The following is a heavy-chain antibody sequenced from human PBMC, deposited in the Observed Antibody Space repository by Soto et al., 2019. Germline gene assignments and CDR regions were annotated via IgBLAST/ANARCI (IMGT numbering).Heavy chain of an antibody. D-gene: IGHD2-15*01. V-gene: IGHV4-59*08. CDR2: IYYSGST. CDR1: GGSISSYY. J-gene: IGHJ6*03. CDR3: ARANSVSSAVVVAATPRANYYYYMDV. Sequence: SETLSLTCTVSGGSISSYYWSWIRQPPGKGLEWIGYIYYSGSTNYNPSLKSRVTISVDTSKNQFSLKLSSVTAADTAVYYCARANSVSSAVVVAATPRANYYYYMDVWGKGTTVTVSS.